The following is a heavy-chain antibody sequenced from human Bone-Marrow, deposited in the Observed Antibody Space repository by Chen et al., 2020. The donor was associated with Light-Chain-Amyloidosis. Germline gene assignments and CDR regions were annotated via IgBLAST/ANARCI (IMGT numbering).Heavy chain of an antibody. D-gene: IGHD6-13*01. CDR2: ISGRGGST. J-gene: IGHJ2*01. V-gene: IGHV3-23*01. CDR1: GFTFSSYA. Sequence: EVQLLESGGGLVQPGWSLRLACAASGFTFSSYAMSWVRQAPGKGREWVSAISGRGGSTYYADSVKGRFTISRDNSKNTLYLQMNSLRAEDTAVYYCAKDIAAADTGWYFDLWGRGTLVTVSS. CDR3: AKDIAAADTGWYFDL.